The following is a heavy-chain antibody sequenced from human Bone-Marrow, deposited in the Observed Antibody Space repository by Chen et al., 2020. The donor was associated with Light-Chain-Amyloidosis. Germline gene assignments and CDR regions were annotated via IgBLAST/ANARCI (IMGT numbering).Heavy chain of an antibody. CDR3: AKDGTSGSYFYYYYGMDV. D-gene: IGHD1-26*01. V-gene: IGHV3-30*18. J-gene: IGHJ6*02. Sequence: QVQLVESGGGVVQPGRSLRTSCAASGFTFSSYGMHWVRQAPGKGLEWVAVISYDGSNKYYADSVKGRFTISRDNSKNTLYLQMNSLRAEDTAVYYCAKDGTSGSYFYYYYGMDVWGQGTTVTVSS. CDR2: ISYDGSNK. CDR1: GFTFSSYG.